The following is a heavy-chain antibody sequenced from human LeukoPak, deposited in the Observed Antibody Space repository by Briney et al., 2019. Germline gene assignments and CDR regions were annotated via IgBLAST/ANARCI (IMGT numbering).Heavy chain of an antibody. Sequence: GGSLRLSCAASGFTFSRSDMHWVRQPTGKGLEWVSAIGTIDDTFYPGSVKGRFTISRDNAKNTLYLQMNSLRAGDTGVYYCVREGVSSNWNNRYFDLWGRGTLVTVSS. CDR3: VREGVSSNWNNRYFDL. D-gene: IGHD1/OR15-1a*01. V-gene: IGHV3-13*04. J-gene: IGHJ2*01. CDR1: GFTFSRSD. CDR2: IGTIDDT.